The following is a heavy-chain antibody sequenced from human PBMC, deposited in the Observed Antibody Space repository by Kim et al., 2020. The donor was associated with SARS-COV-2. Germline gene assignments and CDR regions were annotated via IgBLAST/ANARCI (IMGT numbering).Heavy chain of an antibody. CDR3: AKDGDYYGSGSYFRRYGMDV. V-gene: IGHV3-30*18. D-gene: IGHD3-10*01. CDR1: GFTFSSYG. CDR2: ISYDGSNK. Sequence: GGSLRLSCAASGFTFSSYGMHWVRQAPGKGLEWVAVISYDGSNKYYADSVKGRFTISRDNSKNTLYLQMNSLRDEDTAVYYCAKDGDYYGSGSYFRRYGMDVWGQGTTVTVAS. J-gene: IGHJ6*02.